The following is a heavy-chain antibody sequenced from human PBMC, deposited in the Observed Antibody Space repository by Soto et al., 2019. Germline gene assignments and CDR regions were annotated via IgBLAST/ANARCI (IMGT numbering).Heavy chain of an antibody. J-gene: IGHJ6*03. CDR1: GGSISSYY. D-gene: IGHD2-15*01. Sequence: SETLSLTCTVSGGSISSYYWSWIRQPPGKGLEWIGFFYYSGSTNYSPSLKSRVTISVDTSKSQFSLKLSSVTAADTAVYYCARTFGGDVVVAATRYYYMDVWGKGTTVTVSS. CDR2: FYYSGST. V-gene: IGHV4-59*01. CDR3: ARTFGGDVVVAATRYYYMDV.